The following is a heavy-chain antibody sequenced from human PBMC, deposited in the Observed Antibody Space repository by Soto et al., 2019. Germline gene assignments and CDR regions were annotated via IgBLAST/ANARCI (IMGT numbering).Heavy chain of an antibody. CDR2: INPSGGGT. CDR3: ARGGSVVVVTDGFGF. J-gene: IGHJ4*02. CDR1: GYTFTSYY. Sequence: QVQLEQSGAEVKEPGASAKVSCKTSGYTFTSYYIHWVRQAPGQVLEWMGRINPSGGGTSYAQKFHGRVTMTRDTSTSTVYVELSTLTSEDTVVYFCARGGSVVVVTDGFGFWGQGTLVTVSS. D-gene: IGHD2-21*02. V-gene: IGHV1-46*01.